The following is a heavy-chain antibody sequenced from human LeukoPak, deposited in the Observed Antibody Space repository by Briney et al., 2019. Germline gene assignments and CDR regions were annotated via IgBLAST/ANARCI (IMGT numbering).Heavy chain of an antibody. Sequence: GGSLRLSCAASGFTFSSYWMSWVRQAPGKGLEWVANIKGDGSDKYYVDSVKGRFTISRDNAKNSLYLQMNSLRAEDTAVYYCAREDASGSYFDVWGKGTTVTISS. D-gene: IGHD3-10*01. CDR1: GFTFSSYW. CDR3: AREDASGSYFDV. CDR2: IKGDGSDK. J-gene: IGHJ6*04. V-gene: IGHV3-7*01.